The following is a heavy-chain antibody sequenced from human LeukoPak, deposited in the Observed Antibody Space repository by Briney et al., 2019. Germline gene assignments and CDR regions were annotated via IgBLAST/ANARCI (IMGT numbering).Heavy chain of an antibody. CDR2: IYSGGST. CDR1: GFTVSTNY. V-gene: IGHV3-66*01. Sequence: GVLRLSCAASGFTVSTNYMSWARQAPGKGLEWASTIYSGGSTHYADSVQGRFTISRDNSKNTLYLQMNSLRAEDTAVYYCARGYHDYWGQGTLVTVSS. CDR3: ARGYHDY. D-gene: IGHD3-16*02. J-gene: IGHJ4*02.